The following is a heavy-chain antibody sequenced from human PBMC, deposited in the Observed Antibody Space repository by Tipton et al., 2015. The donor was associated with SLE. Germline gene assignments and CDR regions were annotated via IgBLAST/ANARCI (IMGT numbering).Heavy chain of an antibody. CDR2: FHHSGST. D-gene: IGHD2/OR15-2a*01. CDR1: GGSINSYY. V-gene: IGHV4-59*08. Sequence: TLSLTCTVSGGSINSYYWNWIRQSPGKGLEWIGYFHHSGSTNYNPSLKSRVTISVDTSKNQFSLNLSSVTAADTAVYYCARLKEILGAHFFDYWGQGTLVTVSS. J-gene: IGHJ4*02. CDR3: ARLKEILGAHFFDY.